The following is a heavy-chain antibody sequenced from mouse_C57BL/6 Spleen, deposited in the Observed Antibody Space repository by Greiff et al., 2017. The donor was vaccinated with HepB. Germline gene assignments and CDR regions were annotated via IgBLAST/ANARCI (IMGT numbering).Heavy chain of an antibody. D-gene: IGHD2-1*01. CDR3: ARSAVYYGNYGEYFDV. CDR2: IYWDDDK. Sequence: QVQLKESGPGILQSSQTLSLTCSFSGFSLSTSGMGVSWIRQPSGKGLEWLAHIYWDDDKRYNPSLKSRLTISKDTSRNQVFLKITSVDTADTATYYCARSAVYYGNYGEYFDVWGTGTTVTVSS. J-gene: IGHJ1*03. CDR1: GFSLSTSGMG. V-gene: IGHV8-12*01.